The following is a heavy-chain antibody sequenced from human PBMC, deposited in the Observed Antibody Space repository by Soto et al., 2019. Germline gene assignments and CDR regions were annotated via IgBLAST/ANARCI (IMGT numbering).Heavy chain of an antibody. V-gene: IGHV3-74*01. CDR2: IKTDGSNA. D-gene: IGHD2-2*01. CDR1: GFTFSNYW. CDR3: ARGDCGTYRCYFGGTH. J-gene: IGHJ4*02. Sequence: EVQLAESGGGLVQPGGSLRLSCAASGFTFSNYWMHWVRQAPGKGLVWVSRIKTDGSNATYADSVKGRFTISRDNARNTLYLQMSSLSPDDTAVYYWARGDCGTYRCYFGGTHWSQGSMVAVTS.